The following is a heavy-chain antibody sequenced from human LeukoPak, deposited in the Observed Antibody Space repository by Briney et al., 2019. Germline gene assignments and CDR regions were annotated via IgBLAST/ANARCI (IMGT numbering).Heavy chain of an antibody. CDR3: AKLMVRGVIFRNQFDI. CDR1: AITFSTYA. J-gene: IGHJ3*02. D-gene: IGHD3-10*01. CDR2: ISGSGGST. V-gene: IGHV3-23*01. Sequence: GGSLRLSCAASAITFSTYAMSWVRQAPGKGLECVSVISGSGGSTYYADSVKGRFTISRDNSKNTLYLQMNSLRAEDTAVYYCAKLMVRGVIFRNQFDIWGQGTMVTVSS.